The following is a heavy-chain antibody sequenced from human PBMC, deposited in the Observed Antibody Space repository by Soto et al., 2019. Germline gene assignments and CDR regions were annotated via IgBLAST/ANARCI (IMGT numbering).Heavy chain of an antibody. CDR3: ARDLWFGELSPKYNWFDP. V-gene: IGHV3-11*01. CDR1: GFTFSDYY. D-gene: IGHD3-10*01. J-gene: IGHJ5*02. CDR2: ISSSGSTI. Sequence: QVQLVESGGGLVKPGGSLRLSCAASGFTFSDYYMSWIRQAPGKGLEWVSYISSSGSTIYYADPVKGRFTISRDNANNSMYLQMNSLGAEETAVYYCARDLWFGELSPKYNWFDPWGQGTLVTVSS.